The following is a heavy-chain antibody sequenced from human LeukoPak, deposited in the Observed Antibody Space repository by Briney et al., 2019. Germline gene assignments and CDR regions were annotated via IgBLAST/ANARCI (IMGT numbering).Heavy chain of an antibody. CDR1: GFTFSSYA. D-gene: IGHD3-16*01. Sequence: GGSLRLSCAASGFTFSSYAMHWVRQAPGKGLEYVSAISSNGGSTYYANSAKGRFTISRDNSKNTLYLQMGSLRAEDMAVYYCARDGWGLGESDYWGQGTLVTVSS. J-gene: IGHJ4*02. CDR3: ARDGWGLGESDY. V-gene: IGHV3-64*01. CDR2: ISSNGGST.